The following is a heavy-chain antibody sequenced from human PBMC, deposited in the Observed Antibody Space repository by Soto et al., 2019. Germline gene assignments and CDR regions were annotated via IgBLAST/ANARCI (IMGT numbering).Heavy chain of an antibody. Sequence: EVQLLESGGGLVQPGGSLRLSCAASGFTFSSYAMTWVRQAPGKGLEWVSSIGGSVGSTFYADSVKGRFTISSDNSMSTLYLQVNRLRVDDTAVYYCAKDSMIRGVNGMDVWGQGTTVTVSS. CDR3: AKDSMIRGVNGMDV. D-gene: IGHD3-10*01. J-gene: IGHJ6*02. CDR2: IGGSVGST. V-gene: IGHV3-23*01. CDR1: GFTFSSYA.